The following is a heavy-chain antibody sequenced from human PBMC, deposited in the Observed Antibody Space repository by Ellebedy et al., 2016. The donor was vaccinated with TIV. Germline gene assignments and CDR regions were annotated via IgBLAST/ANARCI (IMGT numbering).Heavy chain of an antibody. CDR2: IQQDGSEK. J-gene: IGHJ4*02. V-gene: IGHV3-7*01. D-gene: IGHD2-15*01. CDR3: PREGSGGSCYHY. CDR1: GFTFSGFW. Sequence: GESLKISCVASGFTFSGFWMSWVRQAPGKGLEWVANIQQDGSEKYYVDSVKGRFTISRDNAKNSLYLQMNSLRAEDTAVYYCPREGSGGSCYHYWGQGTLVTVSS.